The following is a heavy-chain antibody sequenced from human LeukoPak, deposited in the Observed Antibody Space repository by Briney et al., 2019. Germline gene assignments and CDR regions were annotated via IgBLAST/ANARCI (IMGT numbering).Heavy chain of an antibody. CDR1: GGSISNHY. V-gene: IGHV4-39*01. CDR2: IYYRGST. J-gene: IGHJ4*02. CDR3: ARLWGDGYNLDY. D-gene: IGHD5-24*01. Sequence: SETLSLTCTVSGGSISNHYWGWIRQPPGKGLEWIGSIYYRGSTYYNPSLKSRITISVDTSKNQFSLRLSSVTAADTAVYYCARLWGDGYNLDYWGQGTLVTVSS.